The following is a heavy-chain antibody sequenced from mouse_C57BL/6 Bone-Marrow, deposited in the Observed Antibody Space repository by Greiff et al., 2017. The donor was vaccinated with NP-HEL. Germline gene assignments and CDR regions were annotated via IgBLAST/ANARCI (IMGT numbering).Heavy chain of an antibody. CDR2: ILPGSGST. J-gene: IGHJ1*03. CDR1: GYTFTGYW. Sequence: VQLQQSGAELMKPGASVKLSCKATGYTFTGYWIAWVKQRPGHGLEWIGEILPGSGSTNYIEKFKGKATFTADTSSNTAYMQLSSLTTEDSAIYYCARGNWGWYFDVWGTGTTVTVSS. V-gene: IGHV1-9*01. D-gene: IGHD4-1*01. CDR3: ARGNWGWYFDV.